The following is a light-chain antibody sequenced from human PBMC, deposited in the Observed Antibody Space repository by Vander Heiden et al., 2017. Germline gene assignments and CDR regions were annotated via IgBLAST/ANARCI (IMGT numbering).Light chain of an antibody. CDR1: QRLLNRADGNAY. CDR2: MLS. V-gene: IGKV2-40*01. J-gene: IGKJ5*01. Sequence: EIVLTQTPLSLPVTPGEPASISCRSRQRLLNRADGNAYLDWYLQRPGQSPQFRISMLSYRASGVPDRFRASGAGTDFTLNINRVEAEDVGVYYCMQRGEFPITFGQGTRLEI. CDR3: MQRGEFPIT.